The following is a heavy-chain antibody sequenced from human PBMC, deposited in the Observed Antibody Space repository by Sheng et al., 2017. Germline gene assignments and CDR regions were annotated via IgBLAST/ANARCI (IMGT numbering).Heavy chain of an antibody. CDR1: GVTFNTYW. CDR2: INSDGSDS. CDR3: VGFPRGH. J-gene: IGHJ4*02. V-gene: IGHV3-74*01. Sequence: EVQLVESGGRLVQPGGSLRLSCVASGVTFNTYWMHWVRQAPGKGLVWVSRINSDGSDSRYADSMKGRFTISRDNAKNTLFLQMNSLRVEDTAVYYCVGFPRGHWGQGTLVTVSS.